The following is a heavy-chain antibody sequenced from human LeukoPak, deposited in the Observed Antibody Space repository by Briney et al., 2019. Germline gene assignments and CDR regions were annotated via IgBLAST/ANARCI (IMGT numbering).Heavy chain of an antibody. J-gene: IGHJ5*01. CDR1: VFTFNSYW. V-gene: IGHV3-74*03. CDR2: INSDGTTT. Sequence: VGSLRLSCAASVFTFNSYWMHWGRQGPGKGLVCVSRINSDGTTTTYADFVKGRFTISRDNAKNTLYLQMNSLRAEDTAVYYCARAGQGFDSWGQGTLVTVSS. CDR3: ARAGQGFDS.